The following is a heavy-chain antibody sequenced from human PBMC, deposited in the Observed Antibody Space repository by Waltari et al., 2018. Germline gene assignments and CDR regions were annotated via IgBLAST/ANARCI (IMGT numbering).Heavy chain of an antibody. J-gene: IGHJ4*02. CDR3: ARARWLDS. D-gene: IGHD2-15*01. Sequence: QVQLVESGGGLVKTGRSLRLACAASGFTFIDYYMSCIRQAPGKGLEWLAIISGGGGILSHADSVKGRFTISRDNAKNSLYLQMNNLGADDTAVYYCARARWLDSWGQGTLVTVSS. V-gene: IGHV3-11*01. CDR1: GFTFIDYY. CDR2: ISGGGGIL.